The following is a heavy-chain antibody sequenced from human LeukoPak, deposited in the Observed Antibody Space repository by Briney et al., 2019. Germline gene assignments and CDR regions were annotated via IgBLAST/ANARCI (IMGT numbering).Heavy chain of an antibody. CDR1: GFTFSSYA. J-gene: IGHJ4*02. CDR2: ISYDGSNK. V-gene: IGHV3-30-3*01. Sequence: SGGSLRLSCAASGFTFSSYAMHWVRQAPGKGLEWVAVISYDGSNKYYADSVKGRFTISRDNSKNTLYLQMNSLRAEDTAVYYCARDPHSVAALSFGPFDYWGQGTLVTVSS. D-gene: IGHD2-15*01. CDR3: ARDPHSVAALSFGPFDY.